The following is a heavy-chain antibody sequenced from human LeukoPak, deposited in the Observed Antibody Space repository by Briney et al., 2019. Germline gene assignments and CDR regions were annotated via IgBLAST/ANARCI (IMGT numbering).Heavy chain of an antibody. Sequence: PGGSLRLSCAASRFTFSSYSMNWVRQAPGKGLEGVSSISSSGSYIYYADSVKGRFTIYRDNSKNTLYLQMNSLRAEDTAVYYCAAFIATRLDHWGQGILVTVSS. J-gene: IGHJ5*02. D-gene: IGHD2-15*01. CDR2: ISSSGSYI. CDR3: AAFIATRLDH. CDR1: RFTFSSYS. V-gene: IGHV3-21*01.